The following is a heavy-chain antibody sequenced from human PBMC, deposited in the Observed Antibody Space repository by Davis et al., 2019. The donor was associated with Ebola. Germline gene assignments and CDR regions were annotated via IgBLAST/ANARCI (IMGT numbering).Heavy chain of an antibody. CDR2: IYYSGST. CDR3: ARANHANIYYYYMDV. V-gene: IGHV4-59*08. D-gene: IGHD1-14*01. J-gene: IGHJ6*03. CDR1: GGSITNSF. Sequence: SETLSLTCTVSGGSITNSFWNWIRQPPGKGLEWIGYIYYSGSTDYNPSLKSRLTISVDTSKNQFSLKLDSVTAADTAVYYCARANHANIYYYYMDVWGKGTTVTVSS.